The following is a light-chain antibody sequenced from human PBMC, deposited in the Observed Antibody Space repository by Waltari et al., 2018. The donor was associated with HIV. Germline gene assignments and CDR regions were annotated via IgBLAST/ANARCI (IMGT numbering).Light chain of an antibody. V-gene: IGLV7-43*01. CDR3: LLYYGGVVV. J-gene: IGLJ2*01. CDR2: STD. Sequence: QTVVTQEPSLTVSPGGTVTLTCASSTGAVTSDYFPNWFQQKPGQAPRALSYSTDTKHSWTPARFSGSLLGGKAALTLSGVRPEDEAEYYCLLYYGGVVVFGGGTKLTVL. CDR1: TGAVTSDYF.